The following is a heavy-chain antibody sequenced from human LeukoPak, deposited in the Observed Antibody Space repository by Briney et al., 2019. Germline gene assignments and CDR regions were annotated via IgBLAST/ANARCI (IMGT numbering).Heavy chain of an antibody. V-gene: IGHV4-34*01. J-gene: IGHJ4*02. CDR2: INHSGST. Sequence: PSETLSLTCAVYGGSFSGYYWSWIRQPPGEGLEWIGEINHSGSTNYNPSLKSRVTISVDTSKNQFSLKLSSVTAADTAVYYCAREISGGDGYNPGGPDYWGQGTLVTVSS. D-gene: IGHD5-24*01. CDR3: AREISGGDGYNPGGPDY. CDR1: GGSFSGYY.